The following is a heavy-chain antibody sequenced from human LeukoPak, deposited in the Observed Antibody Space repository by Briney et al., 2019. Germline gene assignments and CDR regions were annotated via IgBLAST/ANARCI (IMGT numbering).Heavy chain of an antibody. Sequence: GASVKVSCKASGYTFTGYYMHWVRQAPGQGLEWMGRINPNSGGTNYAQKFQGRVTMTRDTSISTAYMELSRLRSDDTAVYYCARESGKPFTYYYGSSGYYFDYWGQGTLVTVSS. V-gene: IGHV1-2*06. D-gene: IGHD3-22*01. CDR1: GYTFTGYY. CDR3: ARESGKPFTYYYGSSGYYFDY. CDR2: INPNSGGT. J-gene: IGHJ4*02.